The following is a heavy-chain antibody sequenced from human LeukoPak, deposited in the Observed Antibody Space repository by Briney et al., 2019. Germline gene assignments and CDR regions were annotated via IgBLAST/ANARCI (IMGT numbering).Heavy chain of an antibody. CDR3: ARRAVNWGSAFDI. CDR1: GFTFSNAW. J-gene: IGHJ3*02. D-gene: IGHD7-27*01. Sequence: PGGSLRLSCAASGFTFSNAWMSWVRQAPGKGLEWVANIKQDGSEKYYVDSVKGRFTISRDNAKNSLYLQMNSLRAEDTAVYYCARRAVNWGSAFDIWGQGTMVTVSS. V-gene: IGHV3-7*01. CDR2: IKQDGSEK.